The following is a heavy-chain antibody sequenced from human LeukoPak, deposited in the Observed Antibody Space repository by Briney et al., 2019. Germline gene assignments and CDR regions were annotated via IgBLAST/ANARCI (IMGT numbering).Heavy chain of an antibody. CDR3: ARGLQYQLLKALGYYYMDV. Sequence: ASVKVCCKASGGTFSSHAIAWVRQAPGQGPEWMGGIIPISGTADYAQKLNGRVAVTTDASTSTAYMELSSLTSYDTAVYYCARGLQYQLLKALGYYYMDVWGEGTTVTVSS. D-gene: IGHD2-2*01. J-gene: IGHJ6*03. V-gene: IGHV1-69*05. CDR1: GGTFSSHA. CDR2: IIPISGTA.